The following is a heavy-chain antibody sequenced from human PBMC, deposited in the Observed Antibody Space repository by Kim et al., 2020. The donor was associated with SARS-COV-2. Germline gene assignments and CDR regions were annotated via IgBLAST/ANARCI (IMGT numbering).Heavy chain of an antibody. J-gene: IGHJ4*02. CDR3: ARLTPSQLLFHFYFDY. V-gene: IGHV4-59*01. CDR1: GGSISSYY. Sequence: SETLSLTCTVSGGSISSYYWSWIRQPPGKGLEWIGYIYYSGSTNYNPSPKNRGTISLDTSTNQFSLRLRSVPAADTAEYYCARLTPSQLLFHFYFDYSGEGTLVTAS. CDR2: IYYSGST. D-gene: IGHD2-2*01.